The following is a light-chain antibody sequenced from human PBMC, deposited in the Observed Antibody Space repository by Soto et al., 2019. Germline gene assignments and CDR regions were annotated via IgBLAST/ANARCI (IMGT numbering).Light chain of an antibody. CDR1: QSVLYSSNNKNY. V-gene: IGKV4-1*01. CDR3: QQYYSTPHT. Sequence: DIVMTQSPDSLAVSLGERATINCKSSQSVLYSSNNKNYLAWYQQKPGQPPKLLIYWASTRESVVPDRFSGSESGTDFTLTISSLQAADVAVYYCQQYYSTPHTFGPGTQVPIK. J-gene: IGKJ3*01. CDR2: WAS.